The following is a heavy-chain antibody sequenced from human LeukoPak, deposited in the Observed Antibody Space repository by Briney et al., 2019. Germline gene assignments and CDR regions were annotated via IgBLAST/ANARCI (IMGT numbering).Heavy chain of an antibody. J-gene: IGHJ2*01. CDR1: GYTFTGYF. CDR2: INPNTGDT. CDR3: ARDMDWRASIWYFDL. V-gene: IGHV1-2*02. D-gene: IGHD2-2*03. Sequence: ASVKVSCKASGYTFTGYFLHWVRQAPGQGLEWMGWINPNTGDTNSAQKFQGRVTMTRDTSISTAYMDLSRLRSDDTAVYYCARDMDWRASIWYFDLWGQGTLVTVSS.